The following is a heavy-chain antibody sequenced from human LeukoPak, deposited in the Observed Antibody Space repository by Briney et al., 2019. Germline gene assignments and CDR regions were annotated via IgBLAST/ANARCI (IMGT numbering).Heavy chain of an antibody. CDR2: ISGSGGST. V-gene: IGHV3-23*01. Sequence: GGSLRLSCAASGFTFSSYWMHWVRQAPGKGLEWVSAISGSGGSTYYADSVKGRFTISRDNSKNTLYLQMNSLRAEDTAVYYCAKGMRPVYYYYYMDVWGKGTTVTVSS. CDR1: GFTFSSYW. CDR3: AKGMRPVYYYYYMDV. J-gene: IGHJ6*03.